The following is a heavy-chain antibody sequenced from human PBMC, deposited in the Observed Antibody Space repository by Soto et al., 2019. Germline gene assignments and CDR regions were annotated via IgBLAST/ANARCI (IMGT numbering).Heavy chain of an antibody. V-gene: IGHV1-2*04. D-gene: IGHD6-19*01. CDR3: ARAPRIAVAGTTHPNAFDI. Sequence: ASVKVSCKASGYTFTGYYMHWVRQAPGQGLEWMGWINPNSGGTNYAQKFQGWVTMTRDTSISTAYMELSRLRSDDTAVYYCARAPRIAVAGTTHPNAFDIWGQGTMVTVSS. CDR1: GYTFTGYY. J-gene: IGHJ3*02. CDR2: INPNSGGT.